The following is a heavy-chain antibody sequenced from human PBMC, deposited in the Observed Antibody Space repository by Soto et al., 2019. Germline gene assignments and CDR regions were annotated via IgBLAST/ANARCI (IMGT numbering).Heavy chain of an antibody. CDR1: GFSLSTSXXG. Sequence: SGPTLVNPTQTLTLTCTFSGFSLSTSXXGVGXIRQPPGKALEWLALIYWDDDKRYSPSLKSRLTITKDTSKNQVVLTMTNMDPVDTATYYCAHQPRRIAARPGFDYYYYGMDVWGQGTTVTVSS. CDR2: IYWDDDK. CDR3: AHQPRRIAARPGFDYYYYGMDV. V-gene: IGHV2-5*02. D-gene: IGHD6-6*01. J-gene: IGHJ6*02.